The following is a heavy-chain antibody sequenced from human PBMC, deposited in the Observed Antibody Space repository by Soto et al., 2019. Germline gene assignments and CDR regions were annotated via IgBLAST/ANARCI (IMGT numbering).Heavy chain of an antibody. CDR1: GYTFTNYY. Sequence: QVQLVQSGAEVKKPGASVKVSCKASGYTFTNYYVHWVRQAPGQGPEWMGVINPSGGSTRDAQKFQGRVPMTRDTSTSTVHMELSSLGSDDTAVYYCARAATAGYSGMDVWGQGTTVTVSS. V-gene: IGHV1-46*01. D-gene: IGHD5-18*01. CDR2: INPSGGST. CDR3: ARAATAGYSGMDV. J-gene: IGHJ6*02.